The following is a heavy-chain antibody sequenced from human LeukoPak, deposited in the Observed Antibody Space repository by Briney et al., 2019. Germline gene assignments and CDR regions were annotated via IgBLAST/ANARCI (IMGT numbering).Heavy chain of an antibody. CDR2: ITGSGDIT. V-gene: IGHV3-23*01. Sequence: GGSLRLSCAASGFTFSTYVMSWVRQAPGKGLEWVSSITGSGDITYYADSVKGRFTVSRDNSKNTLFLQLNSLRAEDTAVYYCAKDRRTMVALGTFYWGQGTLVTVSS. CDR1: GFTFSTYV. J-gene: IGHJ4*02. CDR3: AKDRRTMVALGTFY. D-gene: IGHD4/OR15-4a*01.